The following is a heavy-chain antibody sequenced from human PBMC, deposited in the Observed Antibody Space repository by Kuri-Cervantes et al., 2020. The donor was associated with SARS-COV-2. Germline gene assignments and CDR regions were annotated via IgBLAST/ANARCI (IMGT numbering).Heavy chain of an antibody. D-gene: IGHD3-16*01. Sequence: GGSLRLSCAASGFTFDDYGMNWVRQVPGKGLEWVSNINWNGGSTGYADSVRGRFTISRDTSKNTVYLQMKILRGEDTAVFYCARGPESWAVRPDRYDSWGQGTPVTVSS. CDR2: INWNGGST. J-gene: IGHJ5*02. CDR3: ARGPESWAVRPDRYDS. CDR1: GFTFDDYG. V-gene: IGHV3-20*04.